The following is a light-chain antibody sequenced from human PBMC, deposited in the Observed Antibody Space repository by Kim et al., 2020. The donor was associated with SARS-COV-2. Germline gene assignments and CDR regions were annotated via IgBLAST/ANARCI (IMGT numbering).Light chain of an antibody. CDR2: GAS. CDR3: QQYGSSPYT. J-gene: IGKJ2*01. CDR1: QTVSSNY. V-gene: IGKV3-20*01. Sequence: EIVLTQNPGTLSLSPGERATLSCRASQTVSSNYLAWYQQRPGQAPRLLISGASNRATGIPDKFSGSGSGTDFTLPISRLEPEDFAVYYCQQYGSSPYTFGQGTKLEIK.